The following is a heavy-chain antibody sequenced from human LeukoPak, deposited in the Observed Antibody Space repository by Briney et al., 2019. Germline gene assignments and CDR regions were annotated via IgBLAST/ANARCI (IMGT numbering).Heavy chain of an antibody. J-gene: IGHJ4*02. V-gene: IGHV4-38-2*02. CDR3: ARGHSYTPIPFDY. CDR1: GYSISSGYY. D-gene: IGHD2-2*02. Sequence: SETLSLTCTVSGYSISSGYYWGWIRQPPGKGLEWIGSIYHSGVTYYNPSLKSRVTISVDTSKNQFSLKLSSVTAADTAVYYCARGHSYTPIPFDYWGQGTLVTVSS. CDR2: IYHSGVT.